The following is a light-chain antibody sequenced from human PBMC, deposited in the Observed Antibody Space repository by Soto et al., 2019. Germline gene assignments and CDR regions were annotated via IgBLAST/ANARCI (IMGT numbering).Light chain of an antibody. CDR1: SSDVGYYDY. V-gene: IGLV2-8*01. Sequence: QSALAQPPSASGFPGQSVTISCTGTSSDVGYYDYVSWYQQHPGKAPKLVIYEVTKRPSGVPDRVSASKSGNTASLTVSGLRAEDEADYYCSSYAGSNHFLFGSGTKVTVL. CDR2: EVT. CDR3: SSYAGSNHFL. J-gene: IGLJ1*01.